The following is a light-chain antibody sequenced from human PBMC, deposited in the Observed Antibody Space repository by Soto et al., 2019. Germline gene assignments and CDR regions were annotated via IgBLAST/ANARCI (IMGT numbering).Light chain of an antibody. CDR3: QESYSTPLWT. CDR1: QDVSSN. Sequence: EMVVTQSPATLSVSPGERATLSCRASQDVSSNLAWYQQKPGQAPSLLIYGASTRATGTPARFSGSGSGTEFTLTISSLQSEDYATYYCQESYSTPLWTFGQGTKVEI. V-gene: IGKV3-15*01. CDR2: GAS. J-gene: IGKJ1*01.